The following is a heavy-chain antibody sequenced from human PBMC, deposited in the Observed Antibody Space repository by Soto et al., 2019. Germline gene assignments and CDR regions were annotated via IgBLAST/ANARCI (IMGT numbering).Heavy chain of an antibody. Sequence: DVQLVESGGGLIQPGGSLRLSCAASGLTVSGKKYIAWLRQAPGKGLEWVSGVYDVDGTYYADSVKGRFTISRDNSKTIVLLEMNDLRTDDTDVYYCASWLQREHACDVWGLGTTVTVSS. V-gene: IGHV3-53*01. D-gene: IGHD1-1*01. CDR1: GLTVSGKKY. J-gene: IGHJ3*01. CDR2: VYDVDGT. CDR3: ASWLQREHACDV.